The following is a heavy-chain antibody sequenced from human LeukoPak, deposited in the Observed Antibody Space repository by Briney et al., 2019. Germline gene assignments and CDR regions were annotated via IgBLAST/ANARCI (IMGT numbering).Heavy chain of an antibody. CDR2: ISGSGGST. CDR1: GFTFSSYA. D-gene: IGHD3-10*01. V-gene: IGHV3-23*01. Sequence: PGGSLRLSCAASGFTFSSYAMSWVRQAPGKGLEWVSAISGSGGSTYYADSVKGRFTISRDNSKNTLYLQMNSLRAEDTAVYYCAKVVRGVLLTGAFDIWCQGTIVIVSS. CDR3: AKVVRGVLLTGAFDI. J-gene: IGHJ3*02.